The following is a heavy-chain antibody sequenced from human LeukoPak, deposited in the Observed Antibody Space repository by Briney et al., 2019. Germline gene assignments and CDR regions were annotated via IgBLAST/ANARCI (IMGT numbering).Heavy chain of an antibody. D-gene: IGHD1-26*01. CDR2: TRKKSNSYTT. Sequence: GGSLRLSCAASGFTFSDHYMDWVRQAPGKGLEWVGRTRKKSNSYTTEYAASVKGRFTISRDDSKNSLYLQMNSLKAEDTAVYYCTRVVLVGTTYSYFDYWGQGTLVTVSS. V-gene: IGHV3-72*01. CDR3: TRVVLVGTTYSYFDY. CDR1: GFTFSDHY. J-gene: IGHJ4*02.